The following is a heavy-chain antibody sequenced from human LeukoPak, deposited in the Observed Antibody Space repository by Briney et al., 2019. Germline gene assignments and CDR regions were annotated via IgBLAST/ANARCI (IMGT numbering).Heavy chain of an antibody. CDR1: GYSFTSYW. V-gene: IGHV5-51*01. D-gene: IGHD7-27*01. J-gene: IGHJ4*02. Sequence: GESLKISCKASGYSFTSYWIGWVRQMPGKGLEWMGIIDPSDSETRYTPSFQGQITISADKSLSTVYLQWSSLKASDTAMYYCARQAAMGRSGDYWGQGTLVTVSP. CDR3: ARQAAMGRSGDY. CDR2: IDPSDSET.